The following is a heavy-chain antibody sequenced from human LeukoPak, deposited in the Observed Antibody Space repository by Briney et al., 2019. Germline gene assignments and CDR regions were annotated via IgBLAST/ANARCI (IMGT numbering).Heavy chain of an antibody. V-gene: IGHV3-23*01. Sequence: GGSLRLSCAASGFTFSSYAMSWVRQAPGKGLEWVSAISGSGGSTYYADSVKGRFTISRDNAKNSLYLQINSLRAEDTAVYYCARVRFRHTTMVRGEGYYYYYMDVWGKGTTVTVSS. CDR3: ARVRFRHTTMVRGEGYYYYYMDV. CDR1: GFTFSSYA. J-gene: IGHJ6*03. CDR2: ISGSGGST. D-gene: IGHD3-10*01.